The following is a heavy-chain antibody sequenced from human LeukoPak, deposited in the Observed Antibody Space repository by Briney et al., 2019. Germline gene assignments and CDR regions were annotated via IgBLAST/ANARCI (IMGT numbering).Heavy chain of an antibody. CDR2: INANSGGT. J-gene: IGHJ4*02. Sequence: ASVKVSCKASGYTFTGYYIHWVRQAPGQGLEWMGWINANSGGTNYAQKFQGRVTMTRDTSVSTAYMELSRLRSDDTAVYYCARGYYGSGGEFDYWGQGTLVTVSS. V-gene: IGHV1-2*02. CDR3: ARGYYGSGGEFDY. CDR1: GYTFTGYY. D-gene: IGHD3-10*01.